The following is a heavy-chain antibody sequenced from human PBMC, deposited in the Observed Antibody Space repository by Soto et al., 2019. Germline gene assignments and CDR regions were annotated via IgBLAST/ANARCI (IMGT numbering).Heavy chain of an antibody. D-gene: IGHD3-10*02. CDR3: ARNMDYYYGRGSGNGHGV. J-gene: IGHJ6*01. CDR2: INPKFGDT. Sequence: QVQLVQSGAEVKEPGDSVRVSCEASGYTFTAYYIHWVRQAPGQGLEWMGWINPKFGDTTYAQDFQGRASMTRDMSISTVCMELRRLTSGCTAIYYCARNMDYYYGRGSGNGHGVWGQGTTVTVFS. CDR1: GYTFTAYY. V-gene: IGHV1-2*02.